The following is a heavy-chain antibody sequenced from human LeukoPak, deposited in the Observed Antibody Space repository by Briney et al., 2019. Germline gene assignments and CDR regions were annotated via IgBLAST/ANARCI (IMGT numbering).Heavy chain of an antibody. CDR2: INHSGST. CDR3: ARSPRYIAVAGISDY. CDR1: GGSFSGYY. D-gene: IGHD6-19*01. Sequence: SETLSLTCAVYGGSFSGYYWSWIRQPPGKGLEWIGEINHSGSTNYDPSLKSRVTISVDTSKNQFSLKLSSVTAADTAVYYCARSPRYIAVAGISDYWGQGTLVTVSS. V-gene: IGHV4-34*01. J-gene: IGHJ4*02.